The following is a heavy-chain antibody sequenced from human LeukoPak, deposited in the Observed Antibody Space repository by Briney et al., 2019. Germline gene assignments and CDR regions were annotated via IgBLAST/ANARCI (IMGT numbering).Heavy chain of an antibody. D-gene: IGHD2-2*01. CDR3: ARVVPAAMGAFYYYYGMDV. J-gene: IGHJ6*02. V-gene: IGHV1-69*01. CDR1: GGTFSSYA. Sequence: GASVKVSCKASGGTFSSYAISWVRQAPGQGLEWMGGIIPIFGTANYAQKFQGKVTITADDSTSTAYMELSSLRSEDTAVHYCARVVPAAMGAFYYYYGMDVWGQGTTVTVSS. CDR2: IIPIFGTA.